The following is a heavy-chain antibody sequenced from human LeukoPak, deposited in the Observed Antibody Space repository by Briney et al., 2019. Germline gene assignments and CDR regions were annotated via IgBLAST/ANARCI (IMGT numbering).Heavy chain of an antibody. Sequence: PSQTLSLTCTVSGGSISSGGYYWSWIRQPPGKGLEWIGEINHSGSTNYNPSLKSRVTISVDTSKNQFSLKLSSVTAADTAVYYCARLSQIVAFDIWGQGTMVTVSS. D-gene: IGHD6-6*01. V-gene: IGHV4-30-2*01. CDR3: ARLSQIVAFDI. CDR2: INHSGST. J-gene: IGHJ3*02. CDR1: GGSISSGGYY.